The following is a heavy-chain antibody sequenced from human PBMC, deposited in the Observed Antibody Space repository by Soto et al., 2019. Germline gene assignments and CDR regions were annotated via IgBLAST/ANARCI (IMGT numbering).Heavy chain of an antibody. D-gene: IGHD6-6*01. CDR2: IRSKAYGGTT. V-gene: IGHV3-49*03. Sequence: GGSLRLSCTASGFTFGDYAMSWFRQAPGKGLEWVGFIRSKAYGGTTEYAASVKGRFTISRDDSKSIAYLQMNSLKTEDTAVYYCTSPTLVYSSSSLISIFDYWGQGSPVPVSS. CDR3: TSPTLVYSSSSLISIFDY. CDR1: GFTFGDYA. J-gene: IGHJ4*02.